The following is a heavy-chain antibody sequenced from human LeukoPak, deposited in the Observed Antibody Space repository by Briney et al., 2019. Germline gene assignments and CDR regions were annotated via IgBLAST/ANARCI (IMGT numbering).Heavy chain of an antibody. CDR3: ARVGDGYNHGFDY. Sequence: GASVKVSCKASGYSFTNYGISWVRQAPGPGLERMGWISAYSGNANYAHKFLGRLTMTADTSTSTAYMELRNLTSADTAVNYCARVGDGYNHGFDYWGQGSLVTVSS. CDR1: GYSFTNYG. J-gene: IGHJ4*02. V-gene: IGHV1-18*01. CDR2: ISAYSGNA. D-gene: IGHD5-24*01.